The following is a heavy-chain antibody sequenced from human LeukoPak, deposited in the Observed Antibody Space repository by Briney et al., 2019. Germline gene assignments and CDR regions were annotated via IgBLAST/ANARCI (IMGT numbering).Heavy chain of an antibody. D-gene: IGHD2-2*01. V-gene: IGHV1-2*02. CDR3: AREGGSTSYYFDY. CDR1: GYTFTGYY. Sequence: GASVKVSCKASGYTFTGYYMHWVRQAPGQGLEWMGWINPNSGGTNYAQKFQGRVTMTRDTSISTGYMELSRLRSDDTAVYYCAREGGSTSYYFDYWGQGTLVTVSS. J-gene: IGHJ4*02. CDR2: INPNSGGT.